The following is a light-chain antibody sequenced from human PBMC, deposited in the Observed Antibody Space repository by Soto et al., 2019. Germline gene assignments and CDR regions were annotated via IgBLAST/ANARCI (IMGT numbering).Light chain of an antibody. Sequence: DIQMTQSPSTLSASVGDRVTITCRASQTISTWLAWYQKKPGKAPKLLIYDASSLESGVPSRFSGSGSGTEFTLTISSLQPDDFATYYCQQYNNYSPYTFGQGTKLEIK. V-gene: IGKV1-5*01. J-gene: IGKJ2*01. CDR1: QTISTW. CDR2: DAS. CDR3: QQYNNYSPYT.